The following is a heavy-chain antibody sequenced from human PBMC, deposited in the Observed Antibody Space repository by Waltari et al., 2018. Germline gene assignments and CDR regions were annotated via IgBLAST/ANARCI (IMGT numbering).Heavy chain of an antibody. CDR2: IYPVDSDT. J-gene: IGHJ4*02. Sequence: MPGKGLEWMGIIYPVDSDTRYSPSFQGQVTISADKSISTAYLQWSSLKASDTAMYYCARRSRIAAAGTGFDYWGQGTLVTVSS. D-gene: IGHD6-13*01. V-gene: IGHV5-51*01. CDR3: ARRSRIAAAGTGFDY.